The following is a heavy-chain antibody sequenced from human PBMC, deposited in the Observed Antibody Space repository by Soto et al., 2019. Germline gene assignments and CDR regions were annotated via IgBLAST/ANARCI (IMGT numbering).Heavy chain of an antibody. CDR1: GFTFSTYS. V-gene: IGHV3-48*02. D-gene: IGHD3-3*01. CDR3: ARLYYDYV. Sequence: GGSLRLSCAASGFTFSTYSMDWVRQAPGKGLEWISYIDSESDTIFYADSVKGRFTISRDNAKNSLYLQMNSLRDEDTAIYYCARLYYDYVWGQGTTVTVSS. CDR2: IDSESDTI. J-gene: IGHJ6*02.